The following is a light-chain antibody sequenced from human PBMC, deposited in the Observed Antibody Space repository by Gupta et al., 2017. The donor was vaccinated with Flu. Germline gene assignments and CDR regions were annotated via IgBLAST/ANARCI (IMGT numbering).Light chain of an antibody. CDR1: QSVSSN. CDR3: QQYNNWPPSIT. J-gene: IGKJ5*01. CDR2: GAF. V-gene: IGKV3-15*01. Sequence: RATLSCRASQSVSSNLAWYQKKPGQAPRLLIHGAFTRATGIPARFSGSGSGTEFTLTISSLQSEDFAVYYCQQYNNWPPSITFGQGTRLEIK.